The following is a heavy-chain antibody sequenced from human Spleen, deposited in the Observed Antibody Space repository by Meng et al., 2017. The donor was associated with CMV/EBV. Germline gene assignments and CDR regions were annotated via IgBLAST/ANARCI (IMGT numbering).Heavy chain of an antibody. V-gene: IGHV4-34*01. CDR3: ARGVQDIVVVPDAINRFDC. Sequence: FSGSYWSWIRQPPGQGLEWIGEINHSGSTNYNPSLKSRVTTSVDTSKNQFSLKLSSVTAADTAVYYCARGVQDIVVVPDAINRFDCWGQGTLVTVSS. J-gene: IGHJ4*02. CDR2: INHSGST. D-gene: IGHD2-2*02. CDR1: FSGSY.